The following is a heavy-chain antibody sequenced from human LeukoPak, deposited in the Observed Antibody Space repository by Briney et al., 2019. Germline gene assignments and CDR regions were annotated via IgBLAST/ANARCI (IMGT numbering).Heavy chain of an antibody. CDR3: ARDRGSSSWYKHNWFDP. D-gene: IGHD6-13*01. J-gene: IGHJ5*02. CDR1: GFTFSTYV. Sequence: GGSLRLSCAASGFTFSTYVVNWVRQGPGKGLEWVASISNSGDYISYADSLKGRFTISRDNAKNSLFLQMNSLRAEDTAVYYCARDRGSSSWYKHNWFDPWGQGTLVTVSS. CDR2: ISNSGDYI. V-gene: IGHV3-21*01.